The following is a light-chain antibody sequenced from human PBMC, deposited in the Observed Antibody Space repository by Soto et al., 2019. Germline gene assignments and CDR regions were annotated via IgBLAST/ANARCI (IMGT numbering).Light chain of an antibody. Sequence: DIQMTQSPSTLSASVGDRVTITRRASQSISNWLAWYQQKPGEAPKLLIYRASSLESGVPSRFSGSGSGTEFTLTISSLQPDDFATYYCQQYNSYSPRLTFGGGTKV. CDR3: QQYNSYSPRLT. CDR2: RAS. CDR1: QSISNW. V-gene: IGKV1-5*03. J-gene: IGKJ4*01.